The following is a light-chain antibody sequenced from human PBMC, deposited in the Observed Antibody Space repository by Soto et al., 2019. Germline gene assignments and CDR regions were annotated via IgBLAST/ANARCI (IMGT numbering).Light chain of an antibody. CDR1: QGISNY. Sequence: DIQMTQSPPSLSASVGDRVTITCRASQGISNYLAWYQQRPGKVPELLIYGASTLQSGVPSRFSGSGSGTDFTLTISSLQPEDVATYYCQKYNRVPWTFGQGTKVEIK. J-gene: IGKJ1*01. CDR3: QKYNRVPWT. CDR2: GAS. V-gene: IGKV1-27*01.